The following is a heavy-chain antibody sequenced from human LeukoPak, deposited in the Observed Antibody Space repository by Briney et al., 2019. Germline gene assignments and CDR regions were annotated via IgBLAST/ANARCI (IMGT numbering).Heavy chain of an antibody. CDR1: GGSISSYY. V-gene: IGHV4-59*08. J-gene: IGHJ4*02. D-gene: IGHD3-22*01. CDR3: ARAVYYYDSSGYYSYYFDY. Sequence: SETLSLTCTVSGGSISSYYWSWLRQPPGKGLEWIGYIYYSGSTNYNPSLKSRVTISVDTSKNQFSLKLSSVTAADTAVYYCARAVYYYDSSGYYSYYFDYWGQGTLVTVSS. CDR2: IYYSGST.